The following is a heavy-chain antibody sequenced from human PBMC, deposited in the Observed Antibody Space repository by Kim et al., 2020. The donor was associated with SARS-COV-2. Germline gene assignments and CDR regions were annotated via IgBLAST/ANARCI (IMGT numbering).Heavy chain of an antibody. CDR3: AKTFSRGIAQRWGDLDI. J-gene: IGHJ3*02. Sequence: GGSLRLSCAASGFTFSSYAMSWVRQAPGKGLEWVSAISGSGGSTYYADSVTGRFTISRDNCKNTLYLQMNSLRAEDKAVYYCAKTFSRGIAQRWGDLDIWGQGRMVTVSS. D-gene: IGHD6-13*01. V-gene: IGHV3-23*01. CDR1: GFTFSSYA. CDR2: ISGSGGST.